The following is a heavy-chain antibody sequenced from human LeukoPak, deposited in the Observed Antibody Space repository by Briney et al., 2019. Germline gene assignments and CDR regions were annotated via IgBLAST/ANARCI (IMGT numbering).Heavy chain of an antibody. CDR1: GGSISSGDYY. CDR3: ARVKRGYSGYDGGMRFDY. J-gene: IGHJ4*02. CDR2: IYYSGST. V-gene: IGHV4-30-4*01. D-gene: IGHD5-12*01. Sequence: SQTLSLTCTVSGGSISSGDYYWSRNRQPPGKGLEWIGYIYYSGSTYYNPSLKSRVTISVDTSKNQFSLKLSSVTAADTAVYYCARVKRGYSGYDGGMRFDYWGQGTLVTVSS.